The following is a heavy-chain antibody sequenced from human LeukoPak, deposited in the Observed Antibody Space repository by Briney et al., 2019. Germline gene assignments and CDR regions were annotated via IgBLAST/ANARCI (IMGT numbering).Heavy chain of an antibody. J-gene: IGHJ4*02. CDR3: ARALTGDQGVFDY. CDR1: GYTFTGYY. CDR2: INPNSGAT. V-gene: IGHV1-2*02. Sequence: ASVKVSCKASGYTFTGYYIHWVRQAPGQGLEWMGWINPNSGATNSAHQFQGRVTMTRDTSISTAYMELSRLTFDDTAVYYCARALTGDQGVFDYWGQGTLVTVSS. D-gene: IGHD7-27*01.